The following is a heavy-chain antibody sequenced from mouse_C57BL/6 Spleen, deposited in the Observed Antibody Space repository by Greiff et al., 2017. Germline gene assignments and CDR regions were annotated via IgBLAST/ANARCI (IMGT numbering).Heavy chain of an antibody. Sequence: EVQLKESGAELVRPGASVKLSCTASGFNIKDDYMHWVKQRPEQGLEWIGWIDPENGDTEYASKFQGKATITADTSSNTAYLQLSSLTSEDTAVYYCTHSSGLYFDYWGQGTTLTVSS. V-gene: IGHV14-4*01. D-gene: IGHD3-2*02. CDR1: GFNIKDDY. J-gene: IGHJ2*01. CDR3: THSSGLYFDY. CDR2: IDPENGDT.